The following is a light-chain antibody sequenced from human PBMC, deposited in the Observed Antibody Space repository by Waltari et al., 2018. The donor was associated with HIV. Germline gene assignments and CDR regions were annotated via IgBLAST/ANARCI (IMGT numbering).Light chain of an antibody. CDR3: QQYDRLPIT. CDR2: DAS. J-gene: IGKJ5*01. CDR1: QDISNC. Sequence: DIQMTQSPSSLSASVGDRFTITCQASQDISNCVNWYQQKAGKAPKLLIYDASSLQTGVPSRFSGRGSGTDFTFTITDLQPEDIAIYYCQQYDRLPITFGQGTRLEIK. V-gene: IGKV1-33*01.